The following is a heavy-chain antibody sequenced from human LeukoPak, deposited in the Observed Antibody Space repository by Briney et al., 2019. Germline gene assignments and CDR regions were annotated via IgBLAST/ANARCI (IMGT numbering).Heavy chain of an antibody. CDR2: IKQDGTEK. V-gene: IGHV3-7*01. D-gene: IGHD3-9*01. Sequence: GGSLRLSCAASGFTFTTYWMSWVRQAPGKGLEWVANIKQDGTEKYYVDSVKGRFTISRDNAKNSLYLQMNSLRAEDTAVYYCARESRGYDILTGKYHRGYYSYYMDVWGKGTTVTVSS. CDR3: ARESRGYDILTGKYHRGYYSYYMDV. CDR1: GFTFTTYW. J-gene: IGHJ6*03.